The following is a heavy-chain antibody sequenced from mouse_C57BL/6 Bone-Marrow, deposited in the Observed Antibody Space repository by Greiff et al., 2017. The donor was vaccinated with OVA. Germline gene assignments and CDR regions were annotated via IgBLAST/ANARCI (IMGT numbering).Heavy chain of an antibody. CDR3: ARSLYGAVDD. Sequence: QVHVKQPGAELVKPGASVKMSCKASGYTFTSYWINWVKQRPGQGLEWIGDIYPGSGSTNYNEKFKSKATLTVDTSSSTAYMQLSSLTSEDSAVYYCARSLYGAVDDWGRGTSVTVTA. V-gene: IGHV1-55*01. D-gene: IGHD2-12*01. J-gene: IGHJ4*01. CDR2: IYPGSGST. CDR1: GYTFTSYW.